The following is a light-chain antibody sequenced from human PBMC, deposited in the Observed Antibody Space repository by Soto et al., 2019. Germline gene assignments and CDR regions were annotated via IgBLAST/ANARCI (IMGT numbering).Light chain of an antibody. Sequence: EVVLTQAPATLSLSPGEIATLSCRASQSISSYLAWYQLKPGQAPRLLIYDASNRATGIPDRFIGSGSGTEFILTISRLEPDDFAIYHCHQHGGSPETFGQWTKVDIK. J-gene: IGKJ1*01. V-gene: IGKV3-11*01. CDR1: QSISSY. CDR3: HQHGGSPET. CDR2: DAS.